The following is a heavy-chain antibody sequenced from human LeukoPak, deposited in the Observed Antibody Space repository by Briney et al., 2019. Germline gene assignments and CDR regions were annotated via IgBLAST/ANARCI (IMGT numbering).Heavy chain of an antibody. D-gene: IGHD6-6*01. Sequence: SETLSLTCTVSGGSISSGGYYWSWIRQHPGKGLEWIGYIYYSGSTYYNPSLKSRVTISVDTSKNQFSLKLSSVTAADTAVYYCARGGGAARPWGYYCGMDVWGQGTTVTVSS. CDR1: GGSISSGGYY. V-gene: IGHV4-31*03. CDR2: IYYSGST. J-gene: IGHJ6*02. CDR3: ARGGGAARPWGYYCGMDV.